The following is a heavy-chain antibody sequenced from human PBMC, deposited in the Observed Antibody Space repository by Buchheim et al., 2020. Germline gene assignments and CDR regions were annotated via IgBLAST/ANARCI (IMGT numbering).Heavy chain of an antibody. V-gene: IGHV1-46*03. Sequence: QVQLVQSGAEVKKPGASVKVSCKASGYTFTSYYMHWVRQAPGQGLEWMGIINPSGGSTSYAQKFQGRVTTTRDTSTSTDYMELSSLRSEDTAVYYCARNEEYSGSYWVNWFDPWGQGTL. CDR3: ARNEEYSGSYWVNWFDP. CDR1: GYTFTSYY. D-gene: IGHD1-26*01. CDR2: INPSGGST. J-gene: IGHJ5*02.